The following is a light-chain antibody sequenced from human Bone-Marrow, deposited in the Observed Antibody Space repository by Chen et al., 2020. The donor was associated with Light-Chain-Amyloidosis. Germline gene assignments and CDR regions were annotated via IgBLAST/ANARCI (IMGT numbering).Light chain of an antibody. J-gene: IGKJ4*01. CDR3: QQYGTSPLT. Sequence: EIVLTQSPGTLSLSPGEGANLSCRASPTISSNSLTWYQQKFGQAPRLLIYGSSSRATGIPDRFTCSGSGTDFTLTINRLEPEDFAMYYCQQYGTSPLTFGGGTKVEIK. CDR1: PTISSNS. V-gene: IGKV3-20*01. CDR2: GSS.